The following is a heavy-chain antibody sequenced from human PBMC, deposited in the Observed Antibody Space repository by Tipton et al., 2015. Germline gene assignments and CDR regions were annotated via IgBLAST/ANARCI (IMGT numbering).Heavy chain of an antibody. J-gene: IGHJ4*02. V-gene: IGHV4-39*01. CDR3: ARQVVVTAMLDY. Sequence: TLSLTCTVSGDSISSSSYFWGWIRQPPGKGLEWIGSIYYSGSTYYNPSLKSRVTIPVDTSKNQFSLKLSSVTAADTAVYYCARQVVVTAMLDYWGQGTLVTASS. D-gene: IGHD2-21*02. CDR1: GDSISSSSYF. CDR2: IYYSGST.